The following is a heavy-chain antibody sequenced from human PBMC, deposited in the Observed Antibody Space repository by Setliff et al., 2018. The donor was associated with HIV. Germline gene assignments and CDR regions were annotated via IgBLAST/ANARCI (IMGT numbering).Heavy chain of an antibody. CDR3: ARQDDYFDSSGYYLGYDGFDI. V-gene: IGHV3-21*01. D-gene: IGHD3-22*01. CDR1: GFTFSTYS. CDR2: MGGSSGDT. Sequence: GGSLRLSCAASGFTFSTYSMSWVRQAPGKGLEWVSSMGGSSGDTYYADSVKGRFTISRDNTKNTLSLQMNSLGAEDTAVYYCARQDDYFDSSGYYLGYDGFDIWGQGTMVTVSS. J-gene: IGHJ3*02.